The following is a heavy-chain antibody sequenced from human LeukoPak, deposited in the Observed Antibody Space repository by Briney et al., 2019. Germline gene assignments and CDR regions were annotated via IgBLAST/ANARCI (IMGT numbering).Heavy chain of an antibody. V-gene: IGHV3-48*03. J-gene: IGHJ6*04. CDR1: GFTFSSYE. CDR3: AELGIPMIGGV. D-gene: IGHD3-10*02. Sequence: PGGSLRLSCAASGFTFSSYEMNWVGQARGKGLEWVSYISSSGWSIYYADSGKGRFTISRDNAKNSLYLQMNSLRAEDTAVYYCAELGIPMIGGVWGKGTTVTISS. CDR2: ISSSGWSI.